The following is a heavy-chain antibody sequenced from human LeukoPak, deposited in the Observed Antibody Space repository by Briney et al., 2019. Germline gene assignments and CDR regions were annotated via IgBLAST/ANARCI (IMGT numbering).Heavy chain of an antibody. V-gene: IGHV4-59*12. CDR1: GESISGFY. J-gene: IGHJ4*02. CDR3: ARATHSGADHSSSWSYYDY. Sequence: PSETLSLTCTVSGESISGFYWTWIRQPPGKGLEWIGYIYYSGSTNYNPSLKSRVTISVDKSKNQFSLKLSSVTAADTAVYYCARATHSGADHSSSWSYYDYWGQGTLVTVSS. D-gene: IGHD6-13*01. CDR2: IYYSGST.